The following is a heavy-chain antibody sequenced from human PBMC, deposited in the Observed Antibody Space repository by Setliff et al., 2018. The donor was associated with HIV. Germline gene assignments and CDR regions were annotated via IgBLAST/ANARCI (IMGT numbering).Heavy chain of an antibody. J-gene: IGHJ5*02. V-gene: IGHV4-4*09. Sequence: PSETLSLTCTVSGGSFSNFFWNWIRQPPGKGLEWIGYINSSGTTNYNPSLKSRVNISIGPSKNHFTLRLSSVTVADTAVYYCARRGRFMGWFDPWGQGSLVTVSS. CDR2: INSSGTT. CDR1: GGSFSNFF. CDR3: ARRGRFMGWFDP. D-gene: IGHD3-3*01.